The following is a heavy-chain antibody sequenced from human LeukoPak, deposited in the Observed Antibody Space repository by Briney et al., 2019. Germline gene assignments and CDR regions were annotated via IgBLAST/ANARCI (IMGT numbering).Heavy chain of an antibody. Sequence: SVKVSCKASGGTFSSYAISWVRQAPGQGLEWMGGIIPIFGTANYAQKFQGRVTITADESTSTAYMELSSLRSEDTAVYYCARGLYYYGSGSYRGPYYFDYWGQGTLVTVSS. D-gene: IGHD3-10*01. CDR2: IIPIFGTA. CDR3: ARGLYYYGSGSYRGPYYFDY. J-gene: IGHJ4*02. CDR1: GGTFSSYA. V-gene: IGHV1-69*13.